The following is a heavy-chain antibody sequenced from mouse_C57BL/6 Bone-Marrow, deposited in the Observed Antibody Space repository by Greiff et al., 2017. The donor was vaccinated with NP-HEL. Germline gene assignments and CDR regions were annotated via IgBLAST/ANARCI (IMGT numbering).Heavy chain of an antibody. CDR3: AREDDFTTVVATKGDY. CDR2: INPYNGGT. CDR1: GYTFTDYY. J-gene: IGHJ2*01. D-gene: IGHD1-1*01. V-gene: IGHV1-19*01. Sequence: EVQLQQSGPVLVKPGASVKMSCKASGYTFTDYYMNWVKQSHGKSLEWIGVINPYNGGTSYNQKFKGKATLTVDKSSSTAYMELNSLTSEDSAVYYCAREDDFTTVVATKGDYWGQGTTLTVSS.